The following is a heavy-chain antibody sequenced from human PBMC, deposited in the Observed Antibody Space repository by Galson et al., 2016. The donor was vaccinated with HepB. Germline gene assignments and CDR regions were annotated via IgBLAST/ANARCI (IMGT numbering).Heavy chain of an antibody. CDR3: ARSIEVAGNAIDY. CDR1: GYTFTSYY. CDR2: INTSGGTT. J-gene: IGHJ4*02. V-gene: IGHV1-46*01. D-gene: IGHD6-19*01. Sequence: SVKVSCKASGYTFTSYYMHWVRQAPGQGLEWMGIINTSGGTTSYAQKFQGRVTMTRDTSTSPVYMELSSLGSEDTAVYYCARSIEVAGNAIDYWGQGTLVTVSS.